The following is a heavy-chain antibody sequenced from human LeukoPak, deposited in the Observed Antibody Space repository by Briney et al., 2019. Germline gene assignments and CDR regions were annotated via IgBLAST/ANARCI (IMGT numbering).Heavy chain of an antibody. J-gene: IGHJ5*02. CDR3: AKDYSKTSYYGSGTYYRPNWFDP. Sequence: GGSLRLSCAASRFTFSSYSMNWVRQAPGKGLEWVSSISSSSSYIYYADSVKGRFTISRDNSKNTLYLQMNSLRAEDTAMYYCAKDYSKTSYYGSGTYYRPNWFDPWGQGTLVTVSS. CDR1: RFTFSSYS. CDR2: ISSSSSYI. D-gene: IGHD3-10*01. V-gene: IGHV3-21*01.